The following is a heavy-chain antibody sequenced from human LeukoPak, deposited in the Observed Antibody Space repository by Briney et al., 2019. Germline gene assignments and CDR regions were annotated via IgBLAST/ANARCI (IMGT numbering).Heavy chain of an antibody. Sequence: GGSLRLSCAASGFTVSSNYMSWVRQAPGKGLEWVSVIYSGGSTYYADSVKGRFTISRDNSKNTLYLQMSSLRAEDTAVYYCGLGYYDILTGYSYYFDYWGQGTLVTVSS. CDR2: IYSGGST. CDR3: GLGYYDILTGYSYYFDY. D-gene: IGHD3-9*01. V-gene: IGHV3-53*01. CDR1: GFTVSSNY. J-gene: IGHJ4*02.